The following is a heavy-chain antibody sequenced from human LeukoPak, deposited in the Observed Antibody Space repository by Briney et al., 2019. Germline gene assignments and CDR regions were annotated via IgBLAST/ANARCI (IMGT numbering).Heavy chain of an antibody. V-gene: IGHV3-74*01. CDR1: XXXSSYW. Sequence: XXXSSYWIHWXRQGPGKGXVWVSRINTDGSTTTYGDSVKGRFTISRDNAKNTVFLQMNSLRAEDTAVYYCARAGSYRFDYWGQGTLVTVSS. J-gene: IGHJ4*02. D-gene: IGHD1-26*01. CDR3: ARAGSYRFDY. CDR2: INTDGSTT.